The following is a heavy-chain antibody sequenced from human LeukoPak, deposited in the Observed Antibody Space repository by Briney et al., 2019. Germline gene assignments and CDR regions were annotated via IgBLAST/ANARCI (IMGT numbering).Heavy chain of an antibody. J-gene: IGHJ4*02. CDR2: IQDDGSNK. D-gene: IGHD5-12*01. CDR1: GFTFSSYG. CDR3: AKDHPPGIVAIGIFDY. Sequence: PGGSLRLSCAASGFTFSSYGIHWVRQAPGKGLEWVTFIQDDGSNKYYADSVEGRFTISRDKSKNTLYLHMNSLRAEDTAVYYRAKDHPPGIVAIGIFDYWGQGTLVTVSS. V-gene: IGHV3-30*02.